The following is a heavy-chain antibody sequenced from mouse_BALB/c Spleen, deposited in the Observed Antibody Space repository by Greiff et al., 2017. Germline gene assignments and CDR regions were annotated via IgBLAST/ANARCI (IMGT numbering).Heavy chain of an antibody. CDR1: GFNIKDYY. CDR3: NANYYGSSYYFDY. J-gene: IGHJ2*01. Sequence: EVQVVESGAELVRSGASVKLSCTASGFNIKDYYMHWVKQRPEQGLEWIGWIDPENGDTEYAPKFQGKATMTADTSSNTAYLQLSSLTSEDTAVYYCNANYYGSSYYFDYWGQGTTLTVSS. V-gene: IGHV14-4*02. CDR2: IDPENGDT. D-gene: IGHD1-1*01.